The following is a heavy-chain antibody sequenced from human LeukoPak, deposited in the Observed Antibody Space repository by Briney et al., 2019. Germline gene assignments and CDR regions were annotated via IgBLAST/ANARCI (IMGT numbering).Heavy chain of an antibody. CDR3: ARHVGYRYGRKDNWFDP. D-gene: IGHD5-18*01. CDR1: GGSISSYY. Sequence: PSETLSLTCTVSGGSISSYYWSWIRQPPGKGLEWIGYIYTSGSTNYNPSLKSRVTISVDTSKNQFSLKLSSVTAADTAVYYCARHVGYRYGRKDNWFDPWGQGTLVTVSS. J-gene: IGHJ5*02. CDR2: IYTSGST. V-gene: IGHV4-4*09.